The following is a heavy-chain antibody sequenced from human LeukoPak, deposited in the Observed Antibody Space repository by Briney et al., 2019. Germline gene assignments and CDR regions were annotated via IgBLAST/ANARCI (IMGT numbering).Heavy chain of an antibody. D-gene: IGHD6-19*01. V-gene: IGHV4-34*01. CDR2: INHSGST. CDR1: GGSFSGYY. CDR3: ARGVQSAVAGIYYFDY. J-gene: IGHJ4*02. Sequence: PSETLSLTCAVYGGSFSGYYWSWIRQPPGKGLEWIGEINHSGSTNYNPSLKSRVTMSVDTSKNQFSLKLSSVTAADTAVYYCARGVQSAVAGIYYFDYWGQGTLVTVSS.